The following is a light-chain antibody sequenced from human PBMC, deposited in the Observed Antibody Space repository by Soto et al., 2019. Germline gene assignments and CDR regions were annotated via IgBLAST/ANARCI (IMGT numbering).Light chain of an antibody. CDR3: QQYDNLPRYT. V-gene: IGKV1-33*01. CDR2: DVS. Sequence: DIQMTQSPSSLSASVGDRVTITCQASQDITYYLNWYQQKPGKAPNLLIHDVSHLETGGPSRFSGSGSGTHSTLTISSLQPEDSATYYCQQYDNLPRYTFGQGTKLEIK. J-gene: IGKJ2*01. CDR1: QDITYY.